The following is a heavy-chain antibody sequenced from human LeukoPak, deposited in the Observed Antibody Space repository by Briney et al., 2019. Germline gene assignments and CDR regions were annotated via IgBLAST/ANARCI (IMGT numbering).Heavy chain of an antibody. CDR1: GGSISSYY. CDR2: IYYSGST. CDR3: ARSPLRYFDWLLRPYYFDY. J-gene: IGHJ4*02. V-gene: IGHV4-59*08. Sequence: SETLSLTCTVSGGSISSYYWSWIRQPPGKGLEWIGYIYYSGSTNYNPSLRSRVTISVDTSKNQFSLKLSSVTAADTAVYYCARSPLRYFDWLLRPYYFDYWGQGTLVTVSS. D-gene: IGHD3-9*01.